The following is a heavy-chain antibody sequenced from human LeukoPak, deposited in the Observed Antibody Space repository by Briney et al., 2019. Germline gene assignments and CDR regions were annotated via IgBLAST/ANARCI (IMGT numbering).Heavy chain of an antibody. CDR2: ISYDGSNK. Sequence: PGGSLRLSCAASGFTFSSYAMHWVRQAPGKGLEWVAVISYDGSNKYYADSVKGRFTISRDNSKNTLYLQMNSLRAEDTAVYYCAREGDWGYYFDYWGQGTLVTVSS. CDR1: GFTFSSYA. V-gene: IGHV3-30-3*01. D-gene: IGHD3-16*01. J-gene: IGHJ4*02. CDR3: AREGDWGYYFDY.